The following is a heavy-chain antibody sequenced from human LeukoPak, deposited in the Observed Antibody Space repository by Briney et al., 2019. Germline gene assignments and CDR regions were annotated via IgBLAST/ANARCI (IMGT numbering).Heavy chain of an antibody. CDR2: ISGSGGST. D-gene: IGHD3-22*01. Sequence: GGSLRLSCAASGFTFSSYAMSWVRQAPGKGLEWVSAISGSGGSTYYADSVKGRFTISRDNSKNTLYLQMNSLRAEDTAVYYCAKDPPLGYYYDSSGYTLDYWGQGTLVTVSS. V-gene: IGHV3-23*01. CDR1: GFTFSSYA. CDR3: AKDPPLGYYYDSSGYTLDY. J-gene: IGHJ4*02.